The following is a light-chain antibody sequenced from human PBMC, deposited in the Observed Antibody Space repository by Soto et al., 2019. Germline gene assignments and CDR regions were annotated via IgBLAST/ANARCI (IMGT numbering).Light chain of an antibody. CDR1: QSVSSGY. V-gene: IGKV3-20*01. CDR3: QQFRT. CDR2: GAS. Sequence: EIVWTQSPGTLSWSPGERATLSCRASQSVSSGYLAWYQQKPGQAPRLLIYGASSRATGIPDRFSGSGSGTDFTLTISRLEPEDFAVYYCQQFRTFGQGTKVDIK. J-gene: IGKJ1*01.